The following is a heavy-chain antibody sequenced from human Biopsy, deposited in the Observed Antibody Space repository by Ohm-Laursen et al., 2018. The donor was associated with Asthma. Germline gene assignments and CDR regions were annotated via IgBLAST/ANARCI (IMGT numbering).Heavy chain of an antibody. V-gene: IGHV1-8*01. Sequence: ASVKVSCKASGYTFINNDINWVRQAAGQGLEWMGWMNPNSGNTGYAQKFHGRVTMTRDTSINTVYTELSSLRSDDTAVYYCARGDSSNWSHYYFDYWGQGTLVTVSS. CDR1: GYTFINND. CDR2: MNPNSGNT. J-gene: IGHJ4*02. D-gene: IGHD3-22*01. CDR3: ARGDSSNWSHYYFDY.